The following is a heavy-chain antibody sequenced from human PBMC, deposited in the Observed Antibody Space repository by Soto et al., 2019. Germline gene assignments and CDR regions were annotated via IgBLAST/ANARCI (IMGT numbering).Heavy chain of an antibody. Sequence: ASVKVSCKASGYIFTSYAIHWVRQAPGQRLEWMGWINAGNGNTKYSQKFQGRVTITRDTSASTAYMELSSLRSEDTAMYYCARDLWGYCGTDCYPLDVWGQGTTVTVSS. CDR3: ARDLWGYCGTDCYPLDV. V-gene: IGHV1-3*01. J-gene: IGHJ6*02. CDR1: GYIFTSYA. D-gene: IGHD2-21*02. CDR2: INAGNGNT.